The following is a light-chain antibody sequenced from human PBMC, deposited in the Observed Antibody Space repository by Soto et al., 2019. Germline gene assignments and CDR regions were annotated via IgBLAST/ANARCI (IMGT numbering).Light chain of an antibody. Sequence: EILMTQSPATLSVSPGERATLSCRASQSVSNKLAWYQQKPGQPPRVLIYSASTRATGIPARFSGSGSGTDFTLTISSLQSEDFAVYYCKQYDYWPLPFCGGTNLEI. J-gene: IGKJ4*01. V-gene: IGKV3-15*01. CDR2: SAS. CDR1: QSVSNK. CDR3: KQYDYWPLP.